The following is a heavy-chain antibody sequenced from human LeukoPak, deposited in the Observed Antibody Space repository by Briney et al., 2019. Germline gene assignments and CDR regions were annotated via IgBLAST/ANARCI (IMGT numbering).Heavy chain of an antibody. CDR2: IYTSGST. Sequence: SETLSLTCTVSGGSISSGSYYWSWIRQPAGKGLEWIGRIYTSGSTNYNPSLKSRVTISVDTSKNQFSLKLSSVTAADTAVYYCARVRYYDSSGYIPDAFDIWGQGTMVTVSS. V-gene: IGHV4-61*02. CDR3: ARVRYYDSSGYIPDAFDI. J-gene: IGHJ3*02. D-gene: IGHD3-22*01. CDR1: GGSISSGSYY.